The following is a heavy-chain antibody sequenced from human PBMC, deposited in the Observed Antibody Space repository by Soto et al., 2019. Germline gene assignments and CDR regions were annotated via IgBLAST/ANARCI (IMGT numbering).Heavy chain of an antibody. V-gene: IGHV1-2*04. J-gene: IGHJ6*02. CDR2: INPNSGGT. CDR1: GYTFTGYY. CDR3: ARDGHYYDSSGYYFSYYYYGMDV. Sequence: GASVKVSCKASGYTFTGYYMHWVRQAPGQGLEWMGWINPNSGGTNYAQEFQGWVTMTRDTSISTAYMELSRLRSDDTAVYYCARDGHYYDSSGYYFSYYYYGMDVWGQGTTVTVSS. D-gene: IGHD3-22*01.